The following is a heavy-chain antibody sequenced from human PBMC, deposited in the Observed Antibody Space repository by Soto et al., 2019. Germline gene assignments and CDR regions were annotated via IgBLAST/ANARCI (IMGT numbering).Heavy chain of an antibody. Sequence: QITLKESGPTLVKPTQPLTLTCTFSGFSLSTSGVGVGWIRQPPGKALEWLALIYWDDDKRDSPFLKSRLTLTKDTSKNQVVPTMTNMDPVDTATYYCAHSHYSSSSYYFDYWGQGTLATVSS. V-gene: IGHV2-5*02. CDR3: AHSHYSSSSYYFDY. D-gene: IGHD6-6*01. CDR2: IYWDDDK. CDR1: GFSLSTSGVG. J-gene: IGHJ4*02.